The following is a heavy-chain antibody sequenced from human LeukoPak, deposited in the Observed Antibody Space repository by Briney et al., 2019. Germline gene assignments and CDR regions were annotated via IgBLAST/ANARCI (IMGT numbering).Heavy chain of an antibody. CDR3: ARGRGTQLWLLVDY. Sequence: GGSLRLSCAASGFTFNTYSMNWVRQAPGKGLEWVAIISYDGSNKYYADSVKGRFIISRDNSKNTLYLQMNSLRAEDTAVYYCARGRGTQLWLLVDYWGQGTLVTVSS. CDR2: ISYDGSNK. D-gene: IGHD5-18*01. CDR1: GFTFNTYS. V-gene: IGHV3-30*03. J-gene: IGHJ4*02.